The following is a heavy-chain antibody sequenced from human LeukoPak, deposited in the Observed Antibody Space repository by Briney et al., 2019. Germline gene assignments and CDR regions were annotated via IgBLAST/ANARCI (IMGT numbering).Heavy chain of an antibody. Sequence: GGSLRLSCAASGFTFSSSAMSWVRQVPGKGLEWVSGISASGGSTYYADSVRGRFTISRDNSKNTLYLQVNSLRAEDTAVYYCAKGGKWDVTPFDYWGQGTLVTVSS. CDR3: AKGGKWDVTPFDY. CDR2: ISASGGST. D-gene: IGHD1-26*01. J-gene: IGHJ4*02. V-gene: IGHV3-23*01. CDR1: GFTFSSSA.